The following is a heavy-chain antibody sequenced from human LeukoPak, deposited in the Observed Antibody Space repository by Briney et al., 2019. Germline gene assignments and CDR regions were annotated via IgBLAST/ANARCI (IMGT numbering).Heavy chain of an antibody. V-gene: IGHV1-2*02. CDR3: ARDRDYSNTERGFDY. Sequence: ASVKVSCRTSGYTFSDYYIHWVRQAPGQGLEWMGWINPNSGETKSARKFQGRVTMTGDTSISTAYTELRRVTSDDTAVYYCARDRDYSNTERGFDYWGQGTLVTVSS. CDR1: GYTFSDYY. CDR2: INPNSGET. D-gene: IGHD4-11*01. J-gene: IGHJ4*02.